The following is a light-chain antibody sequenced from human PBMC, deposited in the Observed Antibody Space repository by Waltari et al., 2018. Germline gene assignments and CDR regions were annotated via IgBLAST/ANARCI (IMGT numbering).Light chain of an antibody. J-gene: IGLJ3*02. CDR1: SSDVGGYYY. Sequence: LTQPRSVSGSPGQSVTISCTGTSSDVGGYYYVPWYQQHPGKAPKLILYDVTQRPSGVPGRFSGSKSGNTASLTISGLQAEDEADYYCCSYADTYTAVFGGGTKVTVL. CDR2: DVT. CDR3: CSYADTYTAV. V-gene: IGLV2-11*01.